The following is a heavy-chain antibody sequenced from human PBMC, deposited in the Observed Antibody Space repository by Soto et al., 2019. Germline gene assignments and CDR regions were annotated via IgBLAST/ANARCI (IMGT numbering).Heavy chain of an antibody. CDR1: GFTFSSYA. J-gene: IGHJ6*02. D-gene: IGHD3-9*01. Sequence: EVQLLESGGGLVQPGGSLRLSCAASGFTFSSYAMSWVRQAPGKGLEWVSAISGSGGSTYYADSVKGRFTISRDNSKNTLYLQMNSLRAEDTAVYYCAKDLIRYFDWSGGDSDYYYYGMDVWGQGTTVTVSS. V-gene: IGHV3-23*01. CDR3: AKDLIRYFDWSGGDSDYYYYGMDV. CDR2: ISGSGGST.